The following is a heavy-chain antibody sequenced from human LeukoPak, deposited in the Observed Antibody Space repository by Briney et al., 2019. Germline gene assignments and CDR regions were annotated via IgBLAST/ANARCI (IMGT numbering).Heavy chain of an antibody. CDR3: ARDGLHNYYDSSGYWFDP. CDR2: INTNTGNP. Sequence: ASVKVSCKVSGYTFTSYAMNWVRQAPGQGLEWMGWINTNTGNPTYAQGFTGRFVFSLDTSVSTAYLQISSLKAEGTAVYYCARDGLHNYYDSSGYWFDPWGQGTLVTVSS. D-gene: IGHD3-22*01. J-gene: IGHJ5*02. V-gene: IGHV7-4-1*02. CDR1: GYTFTSYA.